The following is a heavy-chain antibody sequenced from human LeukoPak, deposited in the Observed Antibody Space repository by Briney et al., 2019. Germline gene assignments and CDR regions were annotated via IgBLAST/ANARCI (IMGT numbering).Heavy chain of an antibody. CDR3: ARPHSIAAGGDY. Sequence: GGSLRHSCAASGFTFSSYWMNWVRQAPGKGLEWVVNIKQDGSEKYYVDSVKGRFTISRDNAKNSLYLQMNSLRAEDTAVYYCARPHSIAAGGDYWGQGTLVTVSS. D-gene: IGHD6-13*01. CDR2: IKQDGSEK. V-gene: IGHV3-7*01. J-gene: IGHJ4*02. CDR1: GFTFSSYW.